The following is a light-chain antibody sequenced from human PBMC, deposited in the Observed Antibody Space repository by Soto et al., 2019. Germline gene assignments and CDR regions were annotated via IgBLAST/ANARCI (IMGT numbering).Light chain of an antibody. CDR2: KAS. J-gene: IGKJ1*01. CDR3: QQYISYPWT. V-gene: IGKV1-5*03. Sequence: DIQMTQSPSTLSASVGDRVTITCRASQSISSWLAWYQQKPGKAPRLLIYKASSLEGGVPSRFSGSGSGTEFTLTISSLQPDDFVTYYCQQYISYPWTFGQGTKVEIK. CDR1: QSISSW.